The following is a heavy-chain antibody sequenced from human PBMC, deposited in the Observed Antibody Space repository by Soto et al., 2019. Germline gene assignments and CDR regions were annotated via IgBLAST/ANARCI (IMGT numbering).Heavy chain of an antibody. J-gene: IGHJ6*02. CDR1: GFTFSNAW. D-gene: IGHD3-10*01. V-gene: IGHV3-15*01. CDR3: TTGLYGSGSSGGMDV. Sequence: EVQLVESGGGLVKPGGSLRLSCAASGFTFSNAWMSWVRQAPGKGLEWVGRIKSKTDGGTTGYAAPVKGRFTISRDDSNNTRYLQMNSLKTEDTAVYYCTTGLYGSGSSGGMDVWGQGTTVTVSS. CDR2: IKSKTDGGTT.